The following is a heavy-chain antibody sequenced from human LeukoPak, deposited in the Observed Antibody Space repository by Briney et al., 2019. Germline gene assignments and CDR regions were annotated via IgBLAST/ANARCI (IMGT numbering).Heavy chain of an antibody. CDR3: ARKGNGALDI. D-gene: IGHD1-1*01. J-gene: IGHJ3*02. CDR2: ISDTGGST. Sequence: GGSLRLSCAASGFTFSNYAFSWVRQAPGKGLEWVSDISDTGGSTNYVGSAKGRFTISRDNSKNTLHPHMNSLRVEDTAVYYCARKGNGALDIWGQGTMVTVSS. V-gene: IGHV3-23*01. CDR1: GFTFSNYA.